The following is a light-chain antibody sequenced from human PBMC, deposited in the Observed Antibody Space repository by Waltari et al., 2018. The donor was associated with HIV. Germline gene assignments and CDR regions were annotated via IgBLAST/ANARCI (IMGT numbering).Light chain of an antibody. CDR2: DVS. Sequence: QSALTQPASVSGSPGQSITLSCTGTSHDVGHFGYVLWYQQHPGKAPKLLIYDVSNRPSGVSNRFSGSKSGNTASLTISGLQTEDESDYYCCSFSITSTVVFGGGTKVTVL. J-gene: IGLJ2*01. CDR1: SHDVGHFGY. V-gene: IGLV2-14*03. CDR3: CSFSITSTVV.